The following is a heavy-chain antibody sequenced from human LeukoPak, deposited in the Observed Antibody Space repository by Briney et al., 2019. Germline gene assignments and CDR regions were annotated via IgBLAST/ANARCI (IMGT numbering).Heavy chain of an antibody. Sequence: SVKVSCKASGGTFSSYAISWVRQAPGQGLEWMGRIIPIFGTANYAQKFQGRVTITTDESTSTAYMELGSLRSEDTAVYYCARGLSFLGRYYYYMDVWGKGTTVTVSS. J-gene: IGHJ6*03. CDR1: GGTFSSYA. CDR3: ARGLSFLGRYYYYMDV. V-gene: IGHV1-69*05. CDR2: IIPIFGTA. D-gene: IGHD3-10*01.